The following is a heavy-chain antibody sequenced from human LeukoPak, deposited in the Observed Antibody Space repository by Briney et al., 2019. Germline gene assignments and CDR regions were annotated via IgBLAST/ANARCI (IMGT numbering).Heavy chain of an antibody. J-gene: IGHJ4*02. CDR1: GGSISSYY. D-gene: IGHD2-15*01. Sequence: SETLSLTCTVSGGSISSYYWSWIRQPAGKGLEWIGRIYTSGSTYYNPSLKSRVTISVDTSKNQFSLKLSSVTAADTAVYYCARIVVVAATEDYWGQGTLVTVSS. CDR2: IYTSGST. CDR3: ARIVVVAATEDY. V-gene: IGHV4-4*07.